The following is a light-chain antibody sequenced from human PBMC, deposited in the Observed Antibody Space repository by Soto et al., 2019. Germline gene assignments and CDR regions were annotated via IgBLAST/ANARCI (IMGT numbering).Light chain of an antibody. V-gene: IGKV1-5*03. CDR2: KAC. CDR3: KQYHSDSLRT. Sequence: VQMTQSPSTLSGSVGDRVTITCRVSQSISDWLAWYQQIPGKAPKLLIYKACNLGTGVPSRFSGTGSVSECTLIINDLQPDDVATYHCKQYHSDSLRTFGQGTKVDIK. CDR1: QSISDW. J-gene: IGKJ1*01.